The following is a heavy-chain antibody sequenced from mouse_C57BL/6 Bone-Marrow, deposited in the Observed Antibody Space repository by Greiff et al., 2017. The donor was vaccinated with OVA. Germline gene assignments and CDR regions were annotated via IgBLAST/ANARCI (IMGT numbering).Heavy chain of an antibody. CDR1: GFNIKDDY. D-gene: IGHD1-1*01. J-gene: IGHJ2*01. CDR3: TFITTVVADFDY. Sequence: VQLQQSGAELVRPGASVKLSCTASGFNIKDDYMHWVKQRPEQGLEWIGWIDPENGDTEYASKFQGKATITADTSSNTAYLQLSSLTSEDTAVYYCTFITTVVADFDYWGQGTTLTVSS. V-gene: IGHV14-4*01. CDR2: IDPENGDT.